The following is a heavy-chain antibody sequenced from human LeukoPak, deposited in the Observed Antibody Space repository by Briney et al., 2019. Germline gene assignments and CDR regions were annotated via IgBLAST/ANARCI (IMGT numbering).Heavy chain of an antibody. J-gene: IGHJ6*03. Sequence: HSETLSLTCTVSGGSISSSSYYWGWIRQPPGKGLEWIGSIYYSGSTYYNPSLKSRATISVDTSKNQFSLKLSSVTAADTAVYYCARDITPYYYMDVWGKGTTVTVSS. CDR3: ARDITPYYYMDV. CDR1: GGSISSSSYY. V-gene: IGHV4-39*02. D-gene: IGHD3-10*01. CDR2: IYYSGST.